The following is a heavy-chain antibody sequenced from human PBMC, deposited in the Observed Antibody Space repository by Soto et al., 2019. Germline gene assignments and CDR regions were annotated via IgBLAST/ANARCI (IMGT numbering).Heavy chain of an antibody. CDR2: MSGSSSTT. J-gene: IGHJ6*02. V-gene: IGHV3-23*01. D-gene: IGHD2-21*01. CDR3: AKDSGVARYLIAYYYYYGMDV. Sequence: GGSLRLSCATSGLTFSNYAMSWVRQAPGGGLEWVSSMSGSSSTTYYADSVRGRFTISRDRSKNTLYLQMNSLRAEDTAVYYCAKDSGVARYLIAYYYYYGMDVWGQGTTVTVSS. CDR1: GLTFSNYA.